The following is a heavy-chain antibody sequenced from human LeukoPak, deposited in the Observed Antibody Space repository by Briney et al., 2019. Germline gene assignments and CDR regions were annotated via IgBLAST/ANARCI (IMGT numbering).Heavy chain of an antibody. CDR2: IYYSGST. CDR3: ARDRNTWYFDL. V-gene: IGHV4-39*07. CDR1: GGSISSSSYY. J-gene: IGHJ2*01. Sequence: SETLSLTCTVSGGSISSSSYYWGWIRQPPGKGLEWIGSIYYSGSTYYNPSLKSRVTISVDTSKNQFSLKLRSVTAADAAVYYCARDRNTWYFDLWGRGTLVTVSS.